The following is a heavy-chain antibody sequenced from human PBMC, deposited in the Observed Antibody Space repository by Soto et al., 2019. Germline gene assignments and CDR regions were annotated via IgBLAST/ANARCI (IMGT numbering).Heavy chain of an antibody. Sequence: QVQLVQSGAEIKKPGASVRVSCKTSGYIFTDYYIHWVRQAPGQGPEWMGRISPNTGDTHYAQDFQGRVTMTRDTSTNTAYMELSRLTSGDTAIFYCARDRHTSGCDYFVFWGQGTLVTVSS. CDR3: ARDRHTSGCDYFVF. J-gene: IGHJ4*02. V-gene: IGHV1-2*06. CDR1: GYIFTDYY. CDR2: ISPNTGDT. D-gene: IGHD6-19*01.